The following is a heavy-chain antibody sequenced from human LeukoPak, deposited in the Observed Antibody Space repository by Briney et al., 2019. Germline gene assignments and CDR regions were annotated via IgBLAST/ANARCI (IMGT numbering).Heavy chain of an antibody. CDR3: ASRKLVLRYFDWLFREGPWFDP. CDR1: GGSISTSNYY. CDR2: IFYSGST. V-gene: IGHV4-39*07. J-gene: IGHJ5*02. D-gene: IGHD3-9*01. Sequence: SETLSLTCTVSGGSISTSNYYWGWIRQPPGKGLEWIGNIFYSGSTYYSPSLRSRVTISLDTSRNQFSLKLNSVTAADTAVYYCASRKLVLRYFDWLFREGPWFDPWGQGTLVTVSS.